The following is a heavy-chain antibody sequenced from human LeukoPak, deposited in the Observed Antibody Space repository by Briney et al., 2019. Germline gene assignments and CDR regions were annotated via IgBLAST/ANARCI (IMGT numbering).Heavy chain of an antibody. J-gene: IGHJ4*02. V-gene: IGHV3-20*04. CDR1: GFSFYDYG. CDR3: ARDLRVVITGAFDS. D-gene: IGHD3-22*01. Sequence: GGSLRLSCAASGFSFYDYGLTWVRQAPGKGLEWVSGINWNGDSTDYADSVKGRFTISRDNAKNSLYLQMNSLRAEDTALYYCARDLRVVITGAFDSWGQGTLVTVSS. CDR2: INWNGDST.